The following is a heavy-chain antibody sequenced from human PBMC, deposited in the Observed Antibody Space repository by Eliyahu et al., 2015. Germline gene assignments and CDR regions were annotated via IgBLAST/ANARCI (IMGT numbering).Heavy chain of an antibody. V-gene: IGHV3-23*01. J-gene: IGHJ4*02. D-gene: IGHD6-13*01. CDR1: GFTFSSYA. CDR2: ISGSGGST. Sequence: EVQLLESGGGLVQPGGSLRLSCAASGFTFSSYAMSWVRQXXGKGLXWVSAISGSGGSTYYADSVKGRFTISRDNSKNTLYLQMNSLRAEDTAVYYCAKVKKWQQLALFDYWGQGTLVTVSS. CDR3: AKVKKWQQLALFDY.